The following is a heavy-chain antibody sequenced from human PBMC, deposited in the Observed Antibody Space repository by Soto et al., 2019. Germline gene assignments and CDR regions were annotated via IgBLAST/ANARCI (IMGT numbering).Heavy chain of an antibody. Sequence: GGSLRLSCAASGFTFSSYSTNWVRQAPGKGLEWVSYISSTSNTIYYADSVKGRFTISRDNAKNSLFLQMNSLRDEDTAVYFCARSSGARYFYGMDVWGQGTTVTVSS. CDR1: GFTFSSYS. J-gene: IGHJ6*02. D-gene: IGHD2-15*01. V-gene: IGHV3-48*02. CDR2: ISSTSNTI. CDR3: ARSSGARYFYGMDV.